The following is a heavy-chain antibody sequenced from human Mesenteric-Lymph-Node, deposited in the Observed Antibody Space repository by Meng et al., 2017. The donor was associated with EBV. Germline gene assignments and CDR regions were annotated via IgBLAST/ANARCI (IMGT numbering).Heavy chain of an antibody. J-gene: IGHJ4*02. CDR2: IFHSGGT. V-gene: IGHV4-4*02. D-gene: IGHD5-24*01. CDR1: MGSISNSNW. CDR3: GGGYISGVPDFNY. Sequence: GQSQEAGPGLVKPSGTLSLTCAVSMGSISNSNWWSWVRQPPGKGLQWIGEIFHSGGTNYNPSLKSRVTISVDTSKNQFSLKLTSVTAADTAVYYCGGGYISGVPDFNYWGQGTLVTVSS.